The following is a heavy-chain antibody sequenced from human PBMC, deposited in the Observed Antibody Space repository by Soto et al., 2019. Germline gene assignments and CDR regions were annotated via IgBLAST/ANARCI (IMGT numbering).Heavy chain of an antibody. J-gene: IGHJ3*02. D-gene: IGHD6-13*01. Sequence: GESLKISCKGSGYSFSSYWIGWVRQTPGKGLEWVGIIYPGDSDTRYSPSFQGQVTISADKSISTAYLQWSSLRASDTAMYYCATPSPDSSDSLDMWGQGTMVTVSS. CDR1: GYSFSSYW. CDR2: IYPGDSDT. V-gene: IGHV5-51*01. CDR3: ATPSPDSSDSLDM.